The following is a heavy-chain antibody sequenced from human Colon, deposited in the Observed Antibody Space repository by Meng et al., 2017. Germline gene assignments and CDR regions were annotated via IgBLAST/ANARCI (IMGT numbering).Heavy chain of an antibody. CDR1: GFIFTDYF. D-gene: IGHD2-21*01. Sequence: VQLVQSGGCLVQPGGSLRLSVEASGFIFTDYFFNWIRQAPGKGLEWIAYVSSHGTTIHYADSVKGRFTISRDDANNSVHLQMNSLRAEDTAVYYCTRNVVSNYWGQGTLVTVSS. CDR2: VSSHGTTI. V-gene: IGHV3-11*01. J-gene: IGHJ4*02. CDR3: TRNVVSNY.